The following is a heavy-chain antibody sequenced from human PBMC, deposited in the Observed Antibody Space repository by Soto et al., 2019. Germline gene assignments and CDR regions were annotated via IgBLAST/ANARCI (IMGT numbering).Heavy chain of an antibody. CDR1: GFSFRNHA. CDR2: ISGSGTMK. CDR3: AKEAQENEQVPIPGDN. V-gene: IGHV3-23*01. J-gene: IGHJ4*02. D-gene: IGHD2-2*02. Sequence: ESGGGLVQPGGSLRLSCVASGFSFRNHAMTWVRQAPGKGLEWVSGISGSGTMKYYADSVRGHFIISRENAKNTLHLQMDNLRVEDTAVYYCAKEAQENEQVPIPGDNWGQGTLVTVSS.